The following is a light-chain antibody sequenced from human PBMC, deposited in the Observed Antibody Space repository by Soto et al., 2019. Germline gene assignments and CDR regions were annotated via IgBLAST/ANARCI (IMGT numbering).Light chain of an antibody. V-gene: IGKV3-20*01. CDR3: HHYGSSPPFT. Sequence: EVVLTQSPGTLSLSPGERVTLSCGASQTVSSSYLAWYQQKPGQAPRLLIYGASNRATGIPDRFGGSGSGTDFTLTINRLEPEDFAVYYCHHYGSSPPFTFGYGTKLEI. J-gene: IGKJ2*01. CDR1: QTVSSSY. CDR2: GAS.